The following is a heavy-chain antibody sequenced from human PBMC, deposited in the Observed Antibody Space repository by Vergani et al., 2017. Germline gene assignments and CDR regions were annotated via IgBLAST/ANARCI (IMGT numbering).Heavy chain of an antibody. CDR3: ARHIHSGYDPNWFDP. D-gene: IGHD5-12*01. CDR1: NDSVSNTFYY. V-gene: IGHV4-39*01. J-gene: IGHJ5*02. CDR2: IYYSGST. Sequence: QVQLPESGPGLVKPSETLSLTCTVSNDSVSNTFYYWGWIRQTPGKGLEWIGSIYYSGSTYYNPSLKSRVTISVDTSKNQFSLKLSSVTAAYTAVYYCARHIHSGYDPNWFDPWGQGTLVTVSS.